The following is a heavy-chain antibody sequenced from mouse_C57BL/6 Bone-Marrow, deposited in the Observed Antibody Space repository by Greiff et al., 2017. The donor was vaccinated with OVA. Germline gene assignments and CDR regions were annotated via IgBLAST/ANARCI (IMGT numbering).Heavy chain of an antibody. Sequence: VQGVESGPELVKPGASVKLSCKASGYTFTSYDINWVKQRPGQGLEWIGWIYPRDGSTKYNEKFKGKATLTVDTSSSTAYMELHSLTSEDSAVYFCAREVGMVTTGFAYWGQGTLVTVSA. V-gene: IGHV1-85*01. D-gene: IGHD2-2*01. CDR3: AREVGMVTTGFAY. J-gene: IGHJ3*01. CDR2: IYPRDGST. CDR1: GYTFTSYD.